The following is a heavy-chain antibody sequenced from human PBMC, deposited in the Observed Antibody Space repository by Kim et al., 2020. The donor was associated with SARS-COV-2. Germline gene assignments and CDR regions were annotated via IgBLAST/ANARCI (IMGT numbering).Heavy chain of an antibody. CDR3: ARAPKRAPFDY. V-gene: IGHV4-59*13. J-gene: IGHJ4*02. Sequence: SETLSLTCTVSGGSISSYYWSWIRQPPGKGLEWIGYIYYSGSTNYNPSLKSRVTISVDTSKNQFSLKLSSVTAADTAVYYCARAPKRAPFDYWGQGTLVTVSS. CDR2: IYYSGST. CDR1: GGSISSYY.